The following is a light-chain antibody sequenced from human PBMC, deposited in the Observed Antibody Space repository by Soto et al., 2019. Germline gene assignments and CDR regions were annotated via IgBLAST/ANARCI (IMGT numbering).Light chain of an antibody. Sequence: EIVMTQSPATLSVSPGERVTLSCRASQSVSNNLVWYQQKPGQAPRLLMYGSSIRATGIPARFSGSGSGTEFTLTISSLQSEDFATYCCQQLNSYPPLTFGGGTKVAIK. J-gene: IGKJ4*01. CDR3: QQLNSYPPLT. V-gene: IGKV3-15*01. CDR1: QSVSNN. CDR2: GSS.